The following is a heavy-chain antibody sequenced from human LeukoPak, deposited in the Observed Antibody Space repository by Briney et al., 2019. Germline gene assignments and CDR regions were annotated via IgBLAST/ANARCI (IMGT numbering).Heavy chain of an antibody. J-gene: IGHJ1*01. CDR3: AKVSYSLGYCSSTSCYTTGYFQH. D-gene: IGHD2-2*02. Sequence: GGSLRLSCAASGFTFDDYTMHWFRQAPGKGLEWVSLISWDGGSTYYADSVKGRFTISRDNSKNSLYLQMNSLRTEDTALYYCAKVSYSLGYCSSTSCYTTGYFQHWGQGTLVTVSS. CDR1: GFTFDDYT. CDR2: ISWDGGST. V-gene: IGHV3-43*01.